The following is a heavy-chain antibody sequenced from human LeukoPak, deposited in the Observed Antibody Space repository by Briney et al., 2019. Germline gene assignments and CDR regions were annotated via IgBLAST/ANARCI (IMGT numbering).Heavy chain of an antibody. D-gene: IGHD1-26*01. CDR1: GGSISSYY. CDR3: ATSRTMGATDWFDP. CDR2: VYYSGTT. V-gene: IGHV4-59*01. J-gene: IGHJ5*02. Sequence: ETVSLTCTVSGGSISSYYWSWIRQPPGKGLEWIGYVYYSGTTNYNPSLKSRVTISLDTSKNQFSLKLRSVTAADTAVYYCATSRTMGATDWFDPWGQGTLVTVSS.